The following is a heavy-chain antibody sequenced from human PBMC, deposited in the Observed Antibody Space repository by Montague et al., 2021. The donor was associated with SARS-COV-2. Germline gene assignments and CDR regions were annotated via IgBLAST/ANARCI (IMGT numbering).Heavy chain of an antibody. CDR3: ARLPLYFEGFDS. J-gene: IGHJ4*02. CDR1: GGSLSNNY. CDR2: VNQSGGN. V-gene: IGHV4-34*01. D-gene: IGHD3-9*01. Sequence: SETLSLTCAVLGGSLSNNYRTWFRHPPGKGLEWIVEVNQSGGNTXYNPSHKCRVKISVDRSSNQMSLNLESVTAADTAVYYCARLPLYFEGFDSWGPGILVAVSS.